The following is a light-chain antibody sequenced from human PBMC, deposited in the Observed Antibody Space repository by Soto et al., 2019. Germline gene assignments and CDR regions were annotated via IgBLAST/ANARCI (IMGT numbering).Light chain of an antibody. CDR1: QSVSSNY. Sequence: EIVLTQSPGTLSLSPGERATLSCRASQSVSSNYLAWYQQKAGQAPRLLIYGSSSRATGIPDRFSGSGSGPDFTLAISRLEPEDFAVYFCRQYGSSPGLFTFGPGSKVDFK. V-gene: IGKV3-20*01. CDR2: GSS. CDR3: RQYGSSPGLFT. J-gene: IGKJ3*01.